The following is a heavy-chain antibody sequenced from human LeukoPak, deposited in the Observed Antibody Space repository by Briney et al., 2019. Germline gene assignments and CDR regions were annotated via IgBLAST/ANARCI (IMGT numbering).Heavy chain of an antibody. CDR3: ARDRPQWLVQGYFQH. D-gene: IGHD6-19*01. CDR1: GFTFSTYA. Sequence: GGSLRLSCAASGFTFSTYAMHWVRQAPGKGLEYVSAISSNGGSTYYANSVKGRFTISRDNSKNTLYLQMGSLRAEDTAVYYCARDRPQWLVQGYFQHWGQGTLVTVSS. CDR2: ISSNGGST. J-gene: IGHJ1*01. V-gene: IGHV3-64*01.